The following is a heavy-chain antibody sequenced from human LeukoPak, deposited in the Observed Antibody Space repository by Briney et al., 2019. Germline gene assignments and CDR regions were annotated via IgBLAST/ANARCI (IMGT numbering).Heavy chain of an antibody. CDR3: AGKYSYGIRSATYYFDY. J-gene: IGHJ4*02. Sequence: SETLSLTCTVSGGSISSYYWSWIRQPPGKGLEWIGYIYYSGSTNYNPSLKSRVTISVDTTKNPFSLKLSSVTAADTAVYYCAGKYSYGIRSATYYFDYWGQGTLVTVS. CDR1: GGSISSYY. V-gene: IGHV4-59*08. D-gene: IGHD5-18*01. CDR2: IYYSGST.